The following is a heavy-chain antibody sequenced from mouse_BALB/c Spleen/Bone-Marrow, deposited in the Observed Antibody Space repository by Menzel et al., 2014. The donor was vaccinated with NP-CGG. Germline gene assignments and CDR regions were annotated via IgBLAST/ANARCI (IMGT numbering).Heavy chain of an antibody. Sequence: VQLQQSGAELVRPGASVKLSCKASGYTFTSYWINWVKQRPGQGLEWIGNIYPSDSYTNYNQKFKDKATLTVDKSSSTAYMQLSSPTSEDSAVYYCTRRGTGSAMDYWGQGTSVTVSS. CDR3: TRRGTGSAMDY. CDR1: GYTFTSYW. V-gene: IGHV1-69*02. J-gene: IGHJ4*01. D-gene: IGHD3-3*01. CDR2: IYPSDSYT.